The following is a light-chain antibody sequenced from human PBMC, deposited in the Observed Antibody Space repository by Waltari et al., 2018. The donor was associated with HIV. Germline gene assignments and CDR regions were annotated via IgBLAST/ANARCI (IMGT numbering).Light chain of an antibody. CDR3: QQASSFPHT. V-gene: IGKV1D-12*01. Sequence: DIQVMQSPSSMSVSIGDNVSISCQSSQFIGDKLAWYQMKPGGAPKLLIYSGSKLRSGVPSRFAASVSGPHFSLMITGLQREDFGMYFCQQASSFPHTFGGGT. CDR2: SGS. J-gene: IGKJ4*01. CDR1: QFIGDK.